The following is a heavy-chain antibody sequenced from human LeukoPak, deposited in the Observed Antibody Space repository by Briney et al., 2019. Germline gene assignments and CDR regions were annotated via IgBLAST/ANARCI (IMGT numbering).Heavy chain of an antibody. D-gene: IGHD6-13*01. CDR1: GFTFISYS. CDR3: TIHKGPMRSCGWYPWDAFDI. Sequence: PGGSLRLSCAASGFTFISYSMNWLRQAPGKGLEWVSSISSSSSYIYYADSVKGRFTISRDNAKNSLYLQMNSLRAEDTAAYHCTIHKGPMRSCGWYPWDAFDIWGPRTMGTVSS. J-gene: IGHJ3*02. V-gene: IGHV3-21*01. CDR2: ISSSSSYI.